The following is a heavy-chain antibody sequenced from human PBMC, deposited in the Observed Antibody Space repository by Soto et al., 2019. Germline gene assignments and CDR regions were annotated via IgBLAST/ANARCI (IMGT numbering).Heavy chain of an antibody. D-gene: IGHD5-18*01. CDR2: IYYTGGT. CDR1: GASVSSGTYY. Sequence: SETLSLTCTVFGASVSSGTYYWSWIRQAPGKGLEWVGHIYYTGGTNYNPSLNNRVTISVDTSKNHFSLQLTSVTAADTAVYYCARGAGFSYASTWFDIWGQGTLVTVSS. J-gene: IGHJ5*02. V-gene: IGHV4-61*03. CDR3: ARGAGFSYASTWFDI.